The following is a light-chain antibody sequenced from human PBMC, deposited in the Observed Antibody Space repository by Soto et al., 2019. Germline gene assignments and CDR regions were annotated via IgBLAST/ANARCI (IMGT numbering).Light chain of an antibody. CDR1: SSDVGVYNY. J-gene: IGLJ2*01. Sequence: QSALTQPASVSGSPGQSITISCTGTSSDVGVYNYVSWYQQHPGKAPKRMIYDVSNRPSGVSNRFSGSKSGNTASLTISGLQAEDEADYYCISYTSTNTLVVFGGGTKLTV. CDR3: ISYTSTNTLVV. CDR2: DVS. V-gene: IGLV2-14*03.